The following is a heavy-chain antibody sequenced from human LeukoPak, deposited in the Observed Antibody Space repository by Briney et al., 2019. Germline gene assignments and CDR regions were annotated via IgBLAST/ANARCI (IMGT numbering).Heavy chain of an antibody. CDR2: QYGSGAT. D-gene: IGHD6-19*01. Sequence: PSEILAFTCTVSGASIGSANYYWTWIRPPAGTGLECFGRQYGSGATNYRPSLRSRVTMSIDTSKNHFSLMLTSVTAADTAVYYCARGVSGWYCFDYWGQGTLVTVSS. V-gene: IGHV4-61*02. CDR3: ARGVSGWYCFDY. CDR1: GASIGSANYY. J-gene: IGHJ4*02.